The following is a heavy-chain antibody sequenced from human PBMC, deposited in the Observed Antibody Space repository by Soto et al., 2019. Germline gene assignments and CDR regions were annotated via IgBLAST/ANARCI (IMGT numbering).Heavy chain of an antibody. V-gene: IGHV4-34*01. J-gene: IGHJ6*02. CDR1: GGSFSGYY. D-gene: IGHD2-15*01. CDR2: INHSGGT. Sequence: PSETLSLTCAVHGGSFSGYYWSWIRQPPGKGLEWIGEINHSGGTNYNPPLKSRVTISVDTSKNQFSLKLSSVTAADTAVYYCARGRWTNYYYYYGMDVWGQGTTVTV. CDR3: ARGRWTNYYYYYGMDV.